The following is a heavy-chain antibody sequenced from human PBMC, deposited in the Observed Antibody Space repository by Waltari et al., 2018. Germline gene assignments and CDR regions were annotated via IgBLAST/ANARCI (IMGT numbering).Heavy chain of an antibody. V-gene: IGHV3-48*04. CDR2: ISSSSSNK. Sequence: EVQLVESGGGLVQPGGSLRLSCTASGFTFSSYSMTWVRQAPGKGLEWVSYISSSSSNKYYADSVKGRFTISRDNAKNSMYLQMNSLRAEDTAVYYCVSPTGYYYMDVWGKGTTVTVSS. D-gene: IGHD3-9*01. J-gene: IGHJ6*03. CDR1: GFTFSSYS. CDR3: VSPTGYYYMDV.